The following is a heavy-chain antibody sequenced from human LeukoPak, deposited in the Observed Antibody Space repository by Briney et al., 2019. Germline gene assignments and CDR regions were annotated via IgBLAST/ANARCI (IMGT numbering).Heavy chain of an antibody. CDR2: IWYDGSNK. J-gene: IGHJ4*02. CDR1: GFTFSSYG. V-gene: IGHV3-33*01. D-gene: IGHD1-26*01. Sequence: GGSLRLSCAASGFTFSSYGMHWVRQAPGKGLEWVAVIWYDGSNKYYADSVKGRFTISRDNSKSTLYLQMNSLRAEDTAVYYCARELIVGATPTRFDYWGQGTLVTVSS. CDR3: ARELIVGATPTRFDY.